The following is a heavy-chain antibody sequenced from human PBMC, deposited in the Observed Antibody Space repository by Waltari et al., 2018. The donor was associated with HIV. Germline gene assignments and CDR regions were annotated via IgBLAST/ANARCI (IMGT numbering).Heavy chain of an antibody. V-gene: IGHV3-49*03. D-gene: IGHD3-10*01. CDR3: ARALTRAPYDWFDP. CDR1: GFTFGDYA. J-gene: IGHJ5*02. CDR2: IRSKAYGGTT. Sequence: EVQLVESGGGLVQPGRSLRLSCTASGFTFGDYAMSWFRQAPGKGRGWEGFIRSKAYGGTTEYAASVEGRFTISRDDSKSIAYLQMNSLKTEDTAVYYCARALTRAPYDWFDPWGQGTLVTVSS.